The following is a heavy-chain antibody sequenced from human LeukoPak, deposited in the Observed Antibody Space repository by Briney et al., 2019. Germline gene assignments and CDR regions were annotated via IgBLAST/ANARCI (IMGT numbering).Heavy chain of an antibody. CDR3: ASEYSSMDV. D-gene: IGHD4-11*01. V-gene: IGHV4-59*12. Sequence: SETLSLTCTVSGGSIRSNFWSWIRQPAGKGLEWIGYIYNSGSTIYNPSLKSRVIISEDTSKNQFSLKLSSVTAAYTAVYYCASEYSSMDVWGKGTTVTVSS. J-gene: IGHJ6*03. CDR2: IYNSGST. CDR1: GGSIRSNF.